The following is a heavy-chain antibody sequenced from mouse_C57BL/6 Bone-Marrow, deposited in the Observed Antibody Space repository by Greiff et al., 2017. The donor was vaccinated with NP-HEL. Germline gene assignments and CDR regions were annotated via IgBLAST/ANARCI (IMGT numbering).Heavy chain of an antibody. V-gene: IGHV2-5*01. J-gene: IGHJ4*01. CDR2: IWRGGST. D-gene: IGHD2-5*01. CDR1: GFSLTSYG. CDR3: AKRRSNYSRQYYYAMDY. Sequence: VQLQQSGPGLVQPSQSLSITCTVSGFSLTSYGVHWVRQSPGKGLEWLGVIWRGGSTDYNAAFMSRLSITKDNSKSQVFFKMNSLQADDTAIYYCAKRRSNYSRQYYYAMDYWGQGTSVTVSS.